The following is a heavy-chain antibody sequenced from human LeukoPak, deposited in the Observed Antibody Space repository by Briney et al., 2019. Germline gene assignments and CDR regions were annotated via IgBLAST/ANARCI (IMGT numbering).Heavy chain of an antibody. Sequence: VGSLRHSCAASGVTFSSYEMNWVRQAPGKGLEWVSYISSSGSTIYYADSVKGRFTISRDNAKNSLYLQMNSLRAEDTAVYYCARDSPGRNNWNYAAFHIWGQGTMVTVSS. V-gene: IGHV3-48*03. D-gene: IGHD1-7*01. J-gene: IGHJ3*02. CDR1: GVTFSSYE. CDR3: ARDSPGRNNWNYAAFHI. CDR2: ISSSGSTI.